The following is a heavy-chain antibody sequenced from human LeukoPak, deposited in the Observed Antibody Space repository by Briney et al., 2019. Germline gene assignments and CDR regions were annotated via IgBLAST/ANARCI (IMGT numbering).Heavy chain of an antibody. Sequence: QTGGPLRLSCAASGFTFSSYAMSWVRQAPGKGLEWVSAISGSGGSTYYADSVKGRFTISRDNSKNTLYLQMNSLRAEDTAVYYCASTPPTPYLSYSYGPSGAFDIWGQGTMVTVSS. CDR2: ISGSGGST. D-gene: IGHD5-18*01. CDR1: GFTFSSYA. V-gene: IGHV3-23*01. CDR3: ASTPPTPYLSYSYGPSGAFDI. J-gene: IGHJ3*02.